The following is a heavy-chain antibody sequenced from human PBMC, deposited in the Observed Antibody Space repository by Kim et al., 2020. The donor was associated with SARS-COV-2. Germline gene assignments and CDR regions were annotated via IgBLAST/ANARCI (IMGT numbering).Heavy chain of an antibody. CDR2: ISGSNSYT. V-gene: IGHV3-11*05. CDR1: GFIFSDYY. Sequence: GGSLRLSCAASGFIFSDYYMSWIRQAPGKGLEWVSYISGSNSYTYYADSVKGRFTISRDNAKNSLYLQMNSLRAEDTAVYYCARVSLGGSSWYYFDSWGQGTLVTVSS. D-gene: IGHD6-13*01. CDR3: ARVSLGGSSWYYFDS. J-gene: IGHJ4*02.